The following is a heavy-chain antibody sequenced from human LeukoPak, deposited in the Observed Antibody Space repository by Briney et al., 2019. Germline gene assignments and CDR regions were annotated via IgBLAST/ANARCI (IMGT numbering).Heavy chain of an antibody. CDR2: TNSDGKTT. D-gene: IGHD2-15*01. J-gene: IGHJ4*02. CDR1: GFTFSSYW. CDR3: AKASLIVVVVAAGEGFDY. Sequence: GGSLRLSCAASGFTFSSYWMHWVRQAPGKGLVWVSRTNSDGKTTRYADSAKGRFTISRDNAKNTLYLQMNSLRAEDTAVYYCAKASLIVVVVAAGEGFDYWGQGTLVTVSS. V-gene: IGHV3-74*01.